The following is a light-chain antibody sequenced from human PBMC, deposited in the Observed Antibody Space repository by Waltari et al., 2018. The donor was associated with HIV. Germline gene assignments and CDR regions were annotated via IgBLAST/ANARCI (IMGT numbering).Light chain of an antibody. CDR2: GAS. J-gene: IGKJ4*01. CDR3: QQYNKWPLT. V-gene: IGKV3-15*01. CDR1: QSVGSA. Sequence: EIVMTQSPATLSVSPGDRVALPCRASQSVGSALAWYQQKPGQVPRLLIYGASTRATGVPARFSGSGSETEFTLTISSLQSEDFAVYYCQQYNKWPLTFGGGTKVEIK.